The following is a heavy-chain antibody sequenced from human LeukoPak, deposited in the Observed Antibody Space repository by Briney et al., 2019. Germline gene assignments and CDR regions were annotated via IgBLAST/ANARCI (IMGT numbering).Heavy chain of an antibody. V-gene: IGHV1-69*05. J-gene: IGHJ5*02. CDR3: ARERATIFGVVIYNWFDP. Sequence: ASVKVSCKASGGTFSSYAISWVRQAPGQGLEWMGGIIPIFGTANYAQKFQGRVTITTDESTSTAYMELSSLRSEDTAVYYCARERATIFGVVIYNWFDPWGQGTLVTVSS. CDR2: IIPIFGTA. D-gene: IGHD3-3*01. CDR1: GGTFSSYA.